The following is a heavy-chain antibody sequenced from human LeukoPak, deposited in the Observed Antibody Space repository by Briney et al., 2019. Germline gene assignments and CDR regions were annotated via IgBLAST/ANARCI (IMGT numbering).Heavy chain of an antibody. V-gene: IGHV3-21*04. J-gene: IGHJ1*01. Sequence: GGSLRLSCAASGFTFSSYSMNWVRQAPGKGLEWVSSISSSSYIYYADSVKGRFTISRDNSKNTLYLQMNSLRAEDTAVYYCAKDLGYDSSGYYWLWYFQHWGQGTLVTVSS. CDR3: AKDLGYDSSGYYWLWYFQH. CDR1: GFTFSSYS. CDR2: ISSSSYI. D-gene: IGHD3-22*01.